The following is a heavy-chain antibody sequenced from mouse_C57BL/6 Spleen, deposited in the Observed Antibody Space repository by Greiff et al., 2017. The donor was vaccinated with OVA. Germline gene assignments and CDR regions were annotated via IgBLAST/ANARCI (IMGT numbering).Heavy chain of an antibody. J-gene: IGHJ3*01. Sequence: QVQLQQPGAELVMPGASVKLTCKASGYTFTSYWMHWVKQRPGQGLEWIGEIDPSARYTNYNPQFKGKSTLTVDKSSSTAYMQLSSLTSEDSAVYYCARDWDGRNWFAYWGQGTLVTVSA. CDR1: GYTFTSYW. D-gene: IGHD4-1*01. V-gene: IGHV1-69*01. CDR2: IDPSARYT. CDR3: ARDWDGRNWFAY.